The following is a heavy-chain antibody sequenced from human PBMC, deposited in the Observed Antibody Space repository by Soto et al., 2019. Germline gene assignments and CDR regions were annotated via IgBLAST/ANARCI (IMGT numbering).Heavy chain of an antibody. V-gene: IGHV1-69*13. D-gene: IGHD3-10*01. CDR1: GGTFSSYA. CDR3: ARVWFGESSFDY. CDR2: IIPIFGTA. J-gene: IGHJ4*02. Sequence: SVKVSCKASGGTFSSYAISWVRQAPGQGLEWMGGIIPIFGTANYAQKFQGRVTITADESTSTAYMELSSLRSEDTAVYYCARVWFGESSFDYWGQGNLVTVSS.